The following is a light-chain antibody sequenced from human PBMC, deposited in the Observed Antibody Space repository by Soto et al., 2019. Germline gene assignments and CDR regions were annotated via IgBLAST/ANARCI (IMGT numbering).Light chain of an antibody. J-gene: IGLJ2*01. V-gene: IGLV2-14*01. Sequence: QSALTQPASVSGSPGQSITISCTGTSSDVGDYNYVSWYQQHPGKAPKLIVYEVSHRLSGVSDRFSGSKSGHTASLTISGLQDDDEAYYYCSSSITTNIVVFGGGTKLTVL. CDR3: SSSITTNIVV. CDR2: EVS. CDR1: SSDVGDYNY.